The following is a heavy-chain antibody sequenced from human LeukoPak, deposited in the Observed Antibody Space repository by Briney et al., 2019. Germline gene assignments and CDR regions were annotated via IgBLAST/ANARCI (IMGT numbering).Heavy chain of an antibody. CDR3: ARDGSSGGNYYYYYMDV. D-gene: IGHD2-15*01. CDR2: IKQYGSEK. Sequence: SGGSLRLSCAASGFTFSSYWMSWVRQAPGKRLEWVANIKQYGSEKYYVDSVKGRFTISRDNAKNSLYLQMNSLRAEDTAVYYCARDGSSGGNYYYYYMDVWGKGTTVTVSS. V-gene: IGHV3-7*01. CDR1: GFTFSSYW. J-gene: IGHJ6*03.